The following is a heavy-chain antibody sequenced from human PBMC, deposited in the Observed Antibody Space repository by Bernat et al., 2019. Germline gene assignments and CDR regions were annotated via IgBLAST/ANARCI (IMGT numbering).Heavy chain of an antibody. CDR2: ISGSGGST. D-gene: IGHD6-13*01. CDR3: AKDYRRVRRNAAAGSRGYFQH. V-gene: IGHV3-23*01. Sequence: EVQLLESGGGLVQPGGSLRLSCAASGFTFSSYAMSWVRQAPGKGLEWVSAISGSGGSTYYADSVKGRFTISRDNSKNTLYLQMNSLRAEDTAVYYCAKDYRRVRRNAAAGSRGYFQHWGQGTLVTVSS. CDR1: GFTFSSYA. J-gene: IGHJ1*01.